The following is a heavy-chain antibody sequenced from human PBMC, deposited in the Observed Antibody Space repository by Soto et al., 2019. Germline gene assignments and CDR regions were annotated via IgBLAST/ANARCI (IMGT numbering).Heavy chain of an antibody. V-gene: IGHV3-66*01. J-gene: IGHJ4*02. Sequence: EVQLVESGGGLVQPGGSLRLSCAASGFTVSSNYMSWVRQAPGKGLEWVSVIYSGGSTYYEDSVKGRFTISRDNSKNTMYLQMNSLRAEDTALYYCARGLYSGWHYFDYWGQGTLVTVSS. CDR2: IYSGGST. D-gene: IGHD5-12*01. CDR3: ARGLYSGWHYFDY. CDR1: GFTVSSNY.